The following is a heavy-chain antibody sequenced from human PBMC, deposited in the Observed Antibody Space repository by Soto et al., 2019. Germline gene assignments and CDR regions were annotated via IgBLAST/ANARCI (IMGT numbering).Heavy chain of an antibody. D-gene: IGHD4-17*01. Sequence: SETLSLACAVYGGSFSGYYWSWIRQPPGKGLEWIGEINHSGSTNYNPSLKSRVTISVDTSKNQFSLKLSSVTAADTAVYYCARGGRTTVTTFHYGMAVWGQGTTVTVSS. CDR2: INHSGST. V-gene: IGHV4-34*01. J-gene: IGHJ6*02. CDR1: GGSFSGYY. CDR3: ARGGRTTVTTFHYGMAV.